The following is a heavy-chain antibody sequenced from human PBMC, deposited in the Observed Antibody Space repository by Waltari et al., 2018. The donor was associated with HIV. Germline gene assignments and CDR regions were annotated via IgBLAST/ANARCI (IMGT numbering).Heavy chain of an antibody. CDR2: IYYTGRA. V-gene: IGHV4-39*01. CDR3: ARHALRVGAAYWNFDL. CDR1: GGSVSSSSSF. Sequence: QLQLQESGPGLVKPSETLSLTCTVSGGSVSSSSSFWGWIRQPPGKGLEWVGRIYYTGRAYYNPSLKSRVTISVDTSKNQFSRKVTSVTAADTAVYYCARHALRVGAAYWNFDLWGRGTLVTVSS. D-gene: IGHD1-26*01. J-gene: IGHJ2*01.